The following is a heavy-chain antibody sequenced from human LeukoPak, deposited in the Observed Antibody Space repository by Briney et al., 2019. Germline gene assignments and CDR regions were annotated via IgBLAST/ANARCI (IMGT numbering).Heavy chain of an antibody. D-gene: IGHD6-19*01. V-gene: IGHV4-34*01. CDR1: GASFSSGDQY. CDR3: ARVSGWYSSGWYYYYGMDV. CDR2: INHSGST. J-gene: IGHJ6*02. Sequence: SETLSLTCTVSGASFSSGDQYWNWIRQSPGKGLEWIGEINHSGSTNYNPSLKSRVTISVDTSKNQFSLKLSSVTAADTAVYYCARVSGWYSSGWYYYYGMDVWGQGTTVTVSS.